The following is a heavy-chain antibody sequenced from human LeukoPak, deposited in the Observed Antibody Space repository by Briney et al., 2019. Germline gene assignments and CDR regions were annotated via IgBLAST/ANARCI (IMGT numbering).Heavy chain of an antibody. V-gene: IGHV3-21*01. CDR2: ISSSSYI. CDR1: GFTFSSYT. J-gene: IGHJ4*02. CDR3: AREIHLDY. Sequence: GGSPRLSCAASGFTFSSYTMNWVRQAPGKGLEWVSSISSSSYIYYADSVKGRFTISRDNAKNSLYLQMNSLRAEDTAVYYCAREIHLDYWGQGTLVTVPS.